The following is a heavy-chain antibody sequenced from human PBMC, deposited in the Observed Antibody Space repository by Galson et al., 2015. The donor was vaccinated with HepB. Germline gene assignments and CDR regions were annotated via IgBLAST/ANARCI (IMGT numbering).Heavy chain of an antibody. D-gene: IGHD3-10*01. CDR3: ARVLFVRGDNWFDP. CDR1: GGTFSSYA. J-gene: IGHJ5*02. Sequence: SVKVSCKASGGTFSSYAISWVRQAPGQGLEWMGGIIPIFGTANYAQKFQGRVTITADESTSTAYMELSSLRSEDTAVYYCARVLFVRGDNWFDPWGQGTLVTVSS. CDR2: IIPIFGTA. V-gene: IGHV1-69*13.